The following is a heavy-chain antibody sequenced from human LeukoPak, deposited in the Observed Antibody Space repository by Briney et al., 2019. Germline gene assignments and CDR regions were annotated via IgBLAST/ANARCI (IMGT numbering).Heavy chain of an antibody. CDR1: GYTFTSYG. CDR2: ICAYNGNT. CDR3: ARDYYSSGWPFMDV. J-gene: IGHJ6*03. D-gene: IGHD6-19*01. V-gene: IGHV1-18*01. Sequence: AAVNVSRKASGYTFTSYGISWVRQAPGQGLEWVGWICAYNGNTNKAQTLQGRVTMTTDTYTRTDYMELLSLRSDDTGVYYCARDYYSSGWPFMDVWGKGTTVTVSS.